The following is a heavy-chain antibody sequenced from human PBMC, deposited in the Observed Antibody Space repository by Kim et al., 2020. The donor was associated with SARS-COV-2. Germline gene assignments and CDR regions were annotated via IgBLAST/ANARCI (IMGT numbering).Heavy chain of an antibody. CDR1: GGSITNSDYY. J-gene: IGHJ2*01. D-gene: IGHD3-22*01. CDR2: IHYSGST. Sequence: SETLSLTCTVSGGSITNSDYYWSWIRQPPGKGLEWIGYIHYSGSTYYRPSLKSRITISVDTSKNQFSLNLRSVTAADTAVYFCARASPPYYYDSSGPRSWDCDLWGRGTLVTVSS. CDR3: ARASPPYYYDSSGPRSWDCDL. V-gene: IGHV4-30-4*01.